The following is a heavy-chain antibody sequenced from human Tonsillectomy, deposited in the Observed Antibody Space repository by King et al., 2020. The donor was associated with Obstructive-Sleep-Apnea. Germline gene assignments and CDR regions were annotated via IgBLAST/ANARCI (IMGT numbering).Heavy chain of an antibody. CDR1: GYRFTNYW. J-gene: IGHJ6*02. CDR3: ARRSPAAMDYYGMDV. V-gene: IGHV5-51*01. CDR2: IYLGDSET. D-gene: IGHD2-2*01. Sequence: QLVQSGAEVKKPGESLKISCKGSGYRFTNYWIGWVRQMPGKGLEWMGLIYLGDSETRYSPSFQGQVTIPADKSLSTIYLQWSSLKASDTAIYYCARRSPAAMDYYGMDVWGQGTTVTVSS.